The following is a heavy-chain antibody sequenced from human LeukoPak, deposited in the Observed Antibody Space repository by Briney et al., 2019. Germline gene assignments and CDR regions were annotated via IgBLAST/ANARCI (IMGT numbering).Heavy chain of an antibody. CDR1: GGSISSGGYY. Sequence: SETLSLTCTVSGGSISSGGYYWSWIRQHPGKGLEWIGYIYYSGNTYYNPSLKSRVTISVDTSKNQFSLKLSSVTAADTAVYYCARGCNWYVDYWGQGTLVTVSS. CDR3: ARGCNWYVDY. V-gene: IGHV4-31*03. CDR2: IYYSGNT. J-gene: IGHJ4*02. D-gene: IGHD1-20*01.